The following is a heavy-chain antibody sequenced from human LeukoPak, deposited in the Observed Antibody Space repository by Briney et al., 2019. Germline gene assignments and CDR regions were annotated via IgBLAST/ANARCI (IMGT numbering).Heavy chain of an antibody. J-gene: IGHJ4*02. V-gene: IGHV1-3*01. CDR1: GGTFSSYA. D-gene: IGHD2-8*01. Sequence: GASVKVSCKASGGTFSSYAISWVRQAPGQRLEWMGWINAGNGNTKYSQKFQGRVTITRDTSANTAYMELSSLRSEDAAVCYCARDRCTNGVCYVEADYWGQGTLVTVSS. CDR2: INAGNGNT. CDR3: ARDRCTNGVCYVEADY.